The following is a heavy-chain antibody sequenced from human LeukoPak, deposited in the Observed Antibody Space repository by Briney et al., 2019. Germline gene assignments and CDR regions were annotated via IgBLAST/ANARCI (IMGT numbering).Heavy chain of an antibody. V-gene: IGHV4-59*01. Sequence: PGGSLRLSCVGSGFTFGTYWMTWVRQPPGKGLEWIGYIYYSGSTNYNPSLKSRVTISVDTSKNQFSLKLSSVTAADTAVYYCARALWFGEFSYYYYYYYYMDVWGKGTTVTASS. CDR2: IYYSGST. CDR1: GFTFGTYW. J-gene: IGHJ6*03. CDR3: ARALWFGEFSYYYYYYYYMDV. D-gene: IGHD3-10*01.